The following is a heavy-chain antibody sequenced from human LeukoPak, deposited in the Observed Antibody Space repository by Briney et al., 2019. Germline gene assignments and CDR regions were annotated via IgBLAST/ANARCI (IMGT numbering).Heavy chain of an antibody. D-gene: IGHD4-17*01. J-gene: IGHJ3*02. Sequence: GGSLRLSCAASGFTFSSYAMHWVRQAPGKGLEWVAVISYDGSNKYYADSVKGRFTISRDNSKNTLYLQMNSLRAEDTAVYYCARVRATVTTLDAFDIWGQGTMVTVSS. V-gene: IGHV3-30-3*01. CDR1: GFTFSSYA. CDR3: ARVRATVTTLDAFDI. CDR2: ISYDGSNK.